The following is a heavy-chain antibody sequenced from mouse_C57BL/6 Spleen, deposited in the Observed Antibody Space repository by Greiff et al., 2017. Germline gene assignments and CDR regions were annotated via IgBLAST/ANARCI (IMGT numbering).Heavy chain of an antibody. CDR1: GYSFTGYF. CDR2: INPYNGDT. D-gene: IGHD4-1*01. J-gene: IGHJ2*01. CDR3: ARRGPNWDDYFDY. V-gene: IGHV1-20*01. Sequence: VQLQQSGPELVKPGDSVKISCKASGYSFTGYFMNWVMQSHGKSLEWIGRINPYNGDTFYNQKFKGKATLTVDKSSSTAHMELRSLTSEDSAVYYCARRGPNWDDYFDYWGQGTTLTVSS.